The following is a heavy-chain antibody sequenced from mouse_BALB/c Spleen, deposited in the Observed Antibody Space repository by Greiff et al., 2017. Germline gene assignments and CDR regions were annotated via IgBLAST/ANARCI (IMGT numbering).Heavy chain of an antibody. CDR2: ISSGSSTI. Sequence: EVQLVESGGDLVKPGGSLKLSCAASGFTFSSFGMHWVRQAPEKGLEWVAYISSGSSTIYYADTVKGRFTISRDNPKNTLFLQMTSLRSEDTAMYYCARGDYWGQGTTLTVSS. J-gene: IGHJ2*01. V-gene: IGHV5-17*02. CDR3: ARGDY. CDR1: GFTFSSFG.